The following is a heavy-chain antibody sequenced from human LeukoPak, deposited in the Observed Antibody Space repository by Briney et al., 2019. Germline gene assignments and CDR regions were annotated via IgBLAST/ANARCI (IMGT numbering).Heavy chain of an antibody. Sequence: GGSLRLSCAVSGFAFRDAWMSWVRQAPGKGLEWVGRIRGKSGGGKVDYAAPAKGRFTISRDESKDTVYLHLASLKTEDTGVYYCATDEGSGTTDFDFWGQGTLVTVSS. J-gene: IGHJ4*02. CDR2: IRGKSGGGKV. V-gene: IGHV3-15*01. CDR3: ATDEGSGTTDFDF. D-gene: IGHD1-1*01. CDR1: GFAFRDAW.